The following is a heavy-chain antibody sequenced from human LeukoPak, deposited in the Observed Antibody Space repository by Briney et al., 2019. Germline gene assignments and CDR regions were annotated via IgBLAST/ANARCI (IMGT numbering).Heavy chain of an antibody. J-gene: IGHJ3*02. V-gene: IGHV4-61*02. CDR1: GGSISSGSYY. CDR2: IYTSGST. Sequence: SETLSLTCTVSGGSISSGSYYWSWIRQPAGKGLEWIGRIYTSGSTNYNPSLKSRVTISVDTSKNQFSLKLSSVTAADTAVYYCARDALDFVGATERRDAFDIWGQGTMVTVSS. D-gene: IGHD1-26*01. CDR3: ARDALDFVGATERRDAFDI.